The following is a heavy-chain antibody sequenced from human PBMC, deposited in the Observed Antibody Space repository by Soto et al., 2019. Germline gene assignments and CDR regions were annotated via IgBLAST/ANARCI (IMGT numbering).Heavy chain of an antibody. CDR2: IKQDGSEK. J-gene: IGHJ3*02. CDR1: GFMFSDYW. CDR3: ARDEGSGGYSLYASDS. D-gene: IGHD6-19*01. V-gene: IGHV3-7*03. Sequence: PGGSLRLSCAASGFMFSDYWMSWVRQAPGKGLEWVANIKQDGSEKYYVDSVKGRFSISRDNGKNSLYLLMSGLRVEDTAVYYCARDEGSGGYSLYASDSWGHGTMVTVSS.